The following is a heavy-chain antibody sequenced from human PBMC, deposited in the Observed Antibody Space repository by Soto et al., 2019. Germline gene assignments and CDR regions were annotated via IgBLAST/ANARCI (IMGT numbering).Heavy chain of an antibody. Sequence: ASVKVSCKASGYTFISYNMHWVRQAPGQGFEWMGIINPSGGSTSYAQKFQGRVTMTRDTSTSTVYMELSSLRSEDTAVYYCAREISPPAATNNWFDPWGQGTLVTGSS. CDR1: GYTFISYN. D-gene: IGHD2-2*01. V-gene: IGHV1-46*01. CDR3: AREISPPAATNNWFDP. J-gene: IGHJ5*02. CDR2: INPSGGST.